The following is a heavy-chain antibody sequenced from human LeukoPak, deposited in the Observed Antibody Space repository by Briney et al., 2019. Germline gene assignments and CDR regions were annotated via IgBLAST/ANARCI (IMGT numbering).Heavy chain of an antibody. CDR1: GGSISSYY. D-gene: IGHD5/OR15-5a*01. Sequence: SETLSLTCTVSGGSISSYYWSWIRQPPGKGLEGIGYIYYSGSTNYNPSLKSRVTISVDTSKNQFSLKLSSVTAADTAVYYCARLSLLAGGYYYYYGMDVWGQGTTVTVSS. J-gene: IGHJ6*02. CDR3: ARLSLLAGGYYYYYGMDV. CDR2: IYYSGST. V-gene: IGHV4-59*01.